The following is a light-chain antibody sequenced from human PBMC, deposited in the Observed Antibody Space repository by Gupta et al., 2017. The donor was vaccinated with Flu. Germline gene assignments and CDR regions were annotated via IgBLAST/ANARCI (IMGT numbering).Light chain of an antibody. CDR3: QQNNNWPPLT. J-gene: IGKJ4*01. Sequence: IVMTQSPATLSVSPGESATLSCRASQSVSSNLAWYQQKPGQAPRLLIYGASTRATGIPARFSGSGFGTELTITISSLQSEDFAVYYCQQNNNWPPLTFGGGTKVEIK. V-gene: IGKV3-15*01. CDR2: GAS. CDR1: QSVSSN.